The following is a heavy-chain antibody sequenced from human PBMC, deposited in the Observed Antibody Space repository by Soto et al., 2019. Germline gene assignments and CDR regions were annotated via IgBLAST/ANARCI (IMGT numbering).Heavy chain of an antibody. V-gene: IGHV1-58*01. CDR2: IVVGSGNT. CDR1: XXXFPSTX. CDR3: XADXXXXXXGNFAY. J-gene: IGHJ4*02. Sequence: QMQLVQSGPEVKKPGTSVKVSCXXXXXXFPSTXVQWVRQARGQRLEWIGWIVVGSGNTNSAQKFQERLTITRDMSTTTAYMELTSLRSEDTAVYXXXADXXXXXXGNFAYWGQGTLVTVSS.